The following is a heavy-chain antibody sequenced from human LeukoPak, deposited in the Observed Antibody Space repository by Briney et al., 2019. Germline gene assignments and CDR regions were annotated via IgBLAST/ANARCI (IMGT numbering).Heavy chain of an antibody. J-gene: IGHJ3*02. CDR1: GFTFSSYW. V-gene: IGHV3-7*01. CDR3: ASPPIYCSSTSCSQDAFDI. CDR2: IEQDGSEK. Sequence: PGGSLRLSCAASGFTFSSYWISWVRQAPGKGLEWVANIEQDGSEKYYVDSVKGRFTISRDNAKNSLYLQMNSLRAEDTAVYYCASPPIYCSSTSCSQDAFDIWGQGTMVTVSS. D-gene: IGHD2-2*01.